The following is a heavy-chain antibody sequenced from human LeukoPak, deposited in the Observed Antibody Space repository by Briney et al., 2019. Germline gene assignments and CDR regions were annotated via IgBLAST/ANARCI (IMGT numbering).Heavy chain of an antibody. CDR2: ISGSGGST. V-gene: IGHV3-23*01. Sequence: PGASLRLSCAASGFTFSSYAMSWVRQAPGKGLEWVSAISGSGGSTYYADSVKGRFTISRDNSKNTLYLQMNSLRAEDTAVYYCAKDMDYYDSNGYFLYFDYWGQGTLVTVSS. CDR3: AKDMDYYDSNGYFLYFDY. D-gene: IGHD3-22*01. CDR1: GFTFSSYA. J-gene: IGHJ4*02.